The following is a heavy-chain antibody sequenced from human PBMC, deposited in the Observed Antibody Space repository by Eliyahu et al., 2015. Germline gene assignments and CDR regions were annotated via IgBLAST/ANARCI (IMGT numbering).Heavy chain of an antibody. CDR3: AKGGYYYDIIDLGYFDY. CDR2: ISYDGSNI. CDR1: GFTFSSYG. J-gene: IGHJ4*02. Sequence: GFTFSSYGMHWVRQAPGKGLEWVALISYDGSNIYYADSVKGRFTISRDSSKNTLYLQMNSLRADDTAVYYCAKGGYYYDIIDLGYFDYWGQGTLVTVSS. V-gene: IGHV3-30*18. D-gene: IGHD3-22*01.